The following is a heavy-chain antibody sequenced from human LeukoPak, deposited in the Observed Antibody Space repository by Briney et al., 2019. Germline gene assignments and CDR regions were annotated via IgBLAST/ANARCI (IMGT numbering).Heavy chain of an antibody. J-gene: IGHJ6*03. CDR2: IYHSGST. D-gene: IGHD1-26*01. Sequence: SETLSLTCTVSGGSISSGGCYWSWIRQPPGKGLEWIGYIYHSGSTYYNPSLKSRVTISVDRSKNQFSLKLSSVTAADTAVYYCAQWELYYYYMDVWGKGTTVTVSS. V-gene: IGHV4-30-2*01. CDR3: AQWELYYYYMDV. CDR1: GGSISSGGCY.